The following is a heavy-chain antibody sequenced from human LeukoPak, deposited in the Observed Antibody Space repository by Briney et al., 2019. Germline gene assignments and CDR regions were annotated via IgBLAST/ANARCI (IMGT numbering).Heavy chain of an antibody. CDR2: ISSSSSTI. Sequence: PGGSLRLSCAASGFTFSSYTMNWVRQAPGKGLEWVSYISSSSSTIYYADSVKGRFTISRDNAKNSLYLQMNSLRAEDTAVYYCAKEVVVSVVPAARAWGQGTLVTVSS. J-gene: IGHJ5*02. CDR3: AKEVVVSVVPAARA. CDR1: GFTFSSYT. D-gene: IGHD2-2*01. V-gene: IGHV3-48*01.